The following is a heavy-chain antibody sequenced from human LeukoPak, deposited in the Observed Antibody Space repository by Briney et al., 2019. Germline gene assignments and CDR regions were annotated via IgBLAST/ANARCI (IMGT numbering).Heavy chain of an antibody. CDR2: ISGSGGST. D-gene: IGHD2-15*01. CDR3: AKGMVAANGAFDI. J-gene: IGHJ3*02. CDR1: GFTFSSYA. V-gene: IGHV3-23*01. Sequence: GESLRLSCAASGFTFSSYAMSWVRQAPGKGLEWVSAISGSGGSTYYADSVKGRFTISRDNSKNTLYLQMNSLRAEDTAVYYCAKGMVAANGAFDIWGQGTMVTVSS.